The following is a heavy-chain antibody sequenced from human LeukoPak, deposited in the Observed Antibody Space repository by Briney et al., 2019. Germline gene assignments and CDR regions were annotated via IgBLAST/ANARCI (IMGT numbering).Heavy chain of an antibody. V-gene: IGHV1-2*02. J-gene: IGHJ4*02. Sequence: ASVKVSCKTSGYTFTGYYMHWVRQAPGQGLEWMGYIYPNTGATKYVQKFQGRVTMTRDTSISTAYMELSGLRSDDTAVYYCGTLLSNGPFDYWGQGSLVTVSS. CDR1: GYTFTGYY. CDR2: IYPNTGAT. CDR3: GTLLSNGPFDY.